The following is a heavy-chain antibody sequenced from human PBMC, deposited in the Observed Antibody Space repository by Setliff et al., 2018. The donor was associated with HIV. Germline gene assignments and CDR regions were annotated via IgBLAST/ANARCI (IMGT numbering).Heavy chain of an antibody. V-gene: IGHV3-7*01. CDR2: IKQDGSDM. CDR3: ARARGGNSEWSY. Sequence: PGGSLRLSCVASGLPFYNYWVTWLRRAPGRGLEWVANIKQDGSDMHYIESVKGRFTISRDNAKNSLYLQLNSLRVEDTAMYSCARARGGNSEWSYWGQGTLVTVSS. D-gene: IGHD2-15*01. CDR1: GLPFYNYW. J-gene: IGHJ4*02.